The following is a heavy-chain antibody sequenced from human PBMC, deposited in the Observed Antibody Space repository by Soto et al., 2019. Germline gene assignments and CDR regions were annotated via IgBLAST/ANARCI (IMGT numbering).Heavy chain of an antibody. J-gene: IGHJ4*02. Sequence: PGESLKISCKVSGYSFPSFWIGWVRQMPGKGLEWLGSIYPGDSETRYSPSFQGEVTISADKSITTAYLHWSSLRASDTATYYCVKQHPLDSRAWHNWGQGTPVTVSS. CDR1: GYSFPSFW. CDR2: IYPGDSET. V-gene: IGHV5-51*01. D-gene: IGHD6-19*01. CDR3: VKQHPLDSRAWHN.